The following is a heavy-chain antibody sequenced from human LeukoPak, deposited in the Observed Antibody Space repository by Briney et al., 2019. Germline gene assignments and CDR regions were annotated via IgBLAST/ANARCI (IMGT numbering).Heavy chain of an antibody. Sequence: SQTLSLTCAISGDSVSSNSAAWNWIRQSPSRGLEWLGRTYYRSKWYNDYAVSVKSRITINPDTSKNQSSLQLNSVTPEDTAVYYCARVGLWGSSWYSSFDYWGQGTLVTVSS. V-gene: IGHV6-1*01. J-gene: IGHJ4*02. CDR1: GDSVSSNSAA. CDR3: ARVGLWGSSWYSSFDY. CDR2: TYYRSKWYN. D-gene: IGHD6-13*01.